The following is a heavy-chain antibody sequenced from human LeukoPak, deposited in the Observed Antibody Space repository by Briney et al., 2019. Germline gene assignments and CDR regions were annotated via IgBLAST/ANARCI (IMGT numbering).Heavy chain of an antibody. CDR3: ARGKLTMVIK. D-gene: IGHD4/OR15-4a*01. CDR1: GFTFSSYE. V-gene: IGHV3-48*03. Sequence: GGSLRLSCAASGFTFSSYEMNWVRQAPGKGLEWVSYISSSGGTIFYADSVKGRFTISRDNAKNSLYLQMNSLTADDTAVYYCARGKLTMVIKWGQGTLVTVS. CDR2: ISSSGGTI. J-gene: IGHJ4*02.